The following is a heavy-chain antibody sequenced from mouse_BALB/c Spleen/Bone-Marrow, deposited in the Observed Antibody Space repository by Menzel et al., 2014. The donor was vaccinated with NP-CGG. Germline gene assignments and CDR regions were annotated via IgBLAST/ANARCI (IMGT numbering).Heavy chain of an antibody. CDR3: ARRRYYYGAMDY. CDR2: ISYSGST. J-gene: IGHJ4*01. D-gene: IGHD1-1*01. V-gene: IGHV3-2*02. CDR1: GYSITSDYA. Sequence: EVKLEESGPGLVKPSQSLSLTCTVTGYSITSDYAWNWIRQLPGNKLEWMGYISYSGSTSYNPSLKSRISITRDTSKNQFFLQLNSVTTEDTATYYCARRRYYYGAMDYWGQGTSVTVSS.